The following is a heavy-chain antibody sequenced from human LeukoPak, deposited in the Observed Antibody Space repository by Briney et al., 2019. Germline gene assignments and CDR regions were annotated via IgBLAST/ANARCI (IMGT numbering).Heavy chain of an antibody. D-gene: IGHD3-3*01. J-gene: IGHJ4*02. CDR3: ARAGTGYYDFWSGYYTSVYFDY. V-gene: IGHV3-74*01. CDR1: GFTFSSYW. Sequence: GGSLRLSCAASGFTFSSYWMHWVRQAPGKGLVWVSRINSDGSSTSYADSVKGRFTISRVNAKNTLYLQMNSLRAEDTAVYYCARAGTGYYDFWSGYYTSVYFDYWGQGTLVTVSS. CDR2: INSDGSST.